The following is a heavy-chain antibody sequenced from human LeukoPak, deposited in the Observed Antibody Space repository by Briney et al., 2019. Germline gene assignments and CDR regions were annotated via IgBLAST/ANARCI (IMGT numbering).Heavy chain of an antibody. Sequence: GGSLRLSCAASGFTFSSYGMSWVRQAPGKGLEWVSAISGSGGSTYYADSVKGRFTISRDNSKNTLYLQMNSLRAEDTAVYYCAKDSALYYDILTGYYTHTRYFDYWGQGTLVTVSS. CDR1: GFTFSSYG. D-gene: IGHD3-9*01. CDR2: ISGSGGST. V-gene: IGHV3-23*01. J-gene: IGHJ4*02. CDR3: AKDSALYYDILTGYYTHTRYFDY.